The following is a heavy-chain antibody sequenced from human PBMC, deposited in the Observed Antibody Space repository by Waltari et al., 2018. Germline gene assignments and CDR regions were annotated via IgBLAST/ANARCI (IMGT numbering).Heavy chain of an antibody. CDR3: ATHPTYDILTGYPVY. J-gene: IGHJ4*02. CDR2: SIPILGIA. V-gene: IGHV1-69*02. D-gene: IGHD3-9*01. Sequence: APGEGLEGMVRSIPILGIANYAQKFQGRVTITADESTSTAYMELSSLRSEDTAVYYCATHPTYDILTGYPVYWGQGTLVTVSS.